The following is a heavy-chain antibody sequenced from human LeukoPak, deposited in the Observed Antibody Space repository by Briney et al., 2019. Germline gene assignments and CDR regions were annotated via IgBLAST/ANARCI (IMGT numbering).Heavy chain of an antibody. Sequence: SQTLSLTCAVSGGSISSGGYSWSWIRQPPGKGLEWSGYIYYSGSTNYNPSLKSRVTISVDTSKNQFSLKLSSVTAADTAVYYCARGYSSSFLYTPFDYWGQGTLVTVSS. CDR3: ARGYSSSFLYTPFDY. CDR2: IYYSGST. V-gene: IGHV4-30-4*07. CDR1: GGSISSGGYS. D-gene: IGHD6-13*01. J-gene: IGHJ4*02.